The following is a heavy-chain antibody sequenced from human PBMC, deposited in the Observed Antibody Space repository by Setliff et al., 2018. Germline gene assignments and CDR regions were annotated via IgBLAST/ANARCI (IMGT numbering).Heavy chain of an antibody. Sequence: TLSLTCTVSGGSISSGDYYWSWIRQPPGKGLEWIGEIIHSGSTNYNPSLKSRVTISMDTSKNQFSLKVSSVTAADTAVYYCARSFSRREKFLLDYWGQGALVTVS. CDR1: GGSISSGDYY. J-gene: IGHJ4*02. CDR3: ARSFSRREKFLLDY. CDR2: IIHSGST. V-gene: IGHV4-30-4*08.